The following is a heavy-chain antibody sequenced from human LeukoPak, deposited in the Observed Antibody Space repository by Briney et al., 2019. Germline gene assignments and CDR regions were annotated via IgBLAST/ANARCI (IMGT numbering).Heavy chain of an antibody. Sequence: ASVKVSCKASGGTFSSYAISWVRQAPGQGLEWMGGIIPIFGTANYAQKFQGRVTITTDESTSTAYMELSSLRSEDTAVYYCARDGRYCSSTSCPDAFDIWGQGTMVTVSS. D-gene: IGHD2-2*01. V-gene: IGHV1-69*05. CDR1: GGTFSSYA. J-gene: IGHJ3*02. CDR3: ARDGRYCSSTSCPDAFDI. CDR2: IIPIFGTA.